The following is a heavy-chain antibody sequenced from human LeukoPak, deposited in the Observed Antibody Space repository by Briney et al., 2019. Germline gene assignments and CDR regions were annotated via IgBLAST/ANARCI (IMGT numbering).Heavy chain of an antibody. J-gene: IGHJ6*02. CDR3: ARATDVLRYFDWLLNYGMDV. Sequence: QAGGSLRLSCAASGFTFSSYGMHWVRQAPGKGLERVAVIWYDGSNKYYADSVKGRFTISRDNSKNTLYLQMNSLRAEDTAVYYCARATDVLRYFDWLLNYGMDVWGQGTTVTVSS. D-gene: IGHD3-9*01. CDR2: IWYDGSNK. V-gene: IGHV3-33*01. CDR1: GFTFSSYG.